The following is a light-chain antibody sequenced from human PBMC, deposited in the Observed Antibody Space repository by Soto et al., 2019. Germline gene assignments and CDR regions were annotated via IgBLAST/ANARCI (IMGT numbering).Light chain of an antibody. CDR3: SPFASSNTWV. V-gene: IGLV2-8*01. Sequence: QSALTQPPSASGSPGQSVTISCTGTSSDVGAYNYVSWYQQHAGKAPKLVIYEVTKRPSGVPDRFSGSKSANPASLTVSGLPAEAAADYYCSPFASSNTWVFGGGTKLTVL. CDR2: EVT. J-gene: IGLJ3*02. CDR1: SSDVGAYNY.